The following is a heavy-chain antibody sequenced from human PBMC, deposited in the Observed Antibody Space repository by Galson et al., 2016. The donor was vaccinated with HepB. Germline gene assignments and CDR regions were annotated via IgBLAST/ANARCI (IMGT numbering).Heavy chain of an antibody. CDR3: VRRRVLGRGSLNFYFDY. D-gene: IGHD3-10*01. V-gene: IGHV4-39*01. Sequence: SETLSLTCTVSGGSISNSSYYWAWIRQPPGKGLEWIGTVYYSGTTYYNPSLKSRVTISVDTSKNQFSLKLSSVTAAATAVYYCVRRRVLGRGSLNFYFDYWGQGTLVTVSS. CDR1: GGSISNSSYY. CDR2: VYYSGTT. J-gene: IGHJ4*02.